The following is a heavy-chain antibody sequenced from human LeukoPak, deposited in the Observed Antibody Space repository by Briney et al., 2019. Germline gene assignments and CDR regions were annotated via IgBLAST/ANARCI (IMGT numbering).Heavy chain of an antibody. D-gene: IGHD2-8*02. Sequence: GGSLRLSCAASGFTFSSYVMSWVRQAPGKGLKWVSVISGSGGSTSYADSVKGRFTISRDNSKNTLYLQMNSLRAEDTAVYYCVKRWCYSFDYWGQGTLVTVSS. V-gene: IGHV3-23*01. CDR1: GFTFSSYV. CDR3: VKRWCYSFDY. J-gene: IGHJ4*02. CDR2: ISGSGGST.